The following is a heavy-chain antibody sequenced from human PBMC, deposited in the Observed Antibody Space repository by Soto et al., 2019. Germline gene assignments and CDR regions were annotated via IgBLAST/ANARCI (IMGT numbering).Heavy chain of an antibody. CDR1: GFTFSSHS. CDR2: ISSSSSYI. D-gene: IGHD5-18*01. V-gene: IGHV3-21*01. Sequence: GGSLRLSCAASGFTFSSHSMNWVRQAPGKGLEWVSSISSSSSYIYYADSVKGRFTISRDNAKNSLYLQMNSLRAEDTAVYYCARGSLDGVYSYGPNPYYYYGMDVWGQGTTVTLSS. CDR3: ARGSLDGVYSYGPNPYYYYGMDV. J-gene: IGHJ6*02.